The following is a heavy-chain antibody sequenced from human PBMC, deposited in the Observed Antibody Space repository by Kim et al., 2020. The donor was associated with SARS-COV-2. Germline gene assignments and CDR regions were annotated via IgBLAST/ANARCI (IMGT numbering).Heavy chain of an antibody. CDR3: ARDYSSGWYEGYYYYYGMDV. D-gene: IGHD6-19*01. V-gene: IGHV3-30*04. CDR1: GFTFSSYA. CDR2: ISYDGSNK. J-gene: IGHJ6*02. Sequence: GGSLRLSCAASGFTFSSYAMHWVRQAPGKGLEWVAVISYDGSNKYYADSVKGRFTISRDNSKNTLYLQMNSLRAEDTAVYYCARDYSSGWYEGYYYYYGMDVWGQGTTVTVSS.